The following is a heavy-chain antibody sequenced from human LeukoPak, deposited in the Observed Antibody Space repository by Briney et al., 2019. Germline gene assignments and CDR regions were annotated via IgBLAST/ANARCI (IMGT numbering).Heavy chain of an antibody. D-gene: IGHD6-13*01. CDR2: IIPIFGTA. CDR3: ARALVRDSSSWYGTGGFDY. CDR1: GGTFSSYA. J-gene: IGHJ4*02. V-gene: IGHV1-69*13. Sequence: SVKVSCKASGGTFSSYAISRVRQAPGQGLEWMGGIIPIFGTANYAQKFQGRVTITADESTSTAYMELSSLRSEDTAVYYCARALVRDSSSWYGTGGFDYWGQGTLVTVSS.